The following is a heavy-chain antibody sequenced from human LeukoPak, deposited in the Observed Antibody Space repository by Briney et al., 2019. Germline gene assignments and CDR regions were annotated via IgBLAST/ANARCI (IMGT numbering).Heavy chain of an antibody. Sequence: GVSVTLPCAASRFTFNRYAMMWLRQAPGKGREWVSRISGSGDNTKYADSVKGRFTISSDNHKNMLYLQMNSLRAEDMAIYYCAKGVSGAGWHRNFDRWGQGTLVTVSS. CDR1: RFTFNRYA. CDR2: ISGSGDNT. CDR3: AKGVSGAGWHRNFDR. V-gene: IGHV3-23*01. D-gene: IGHD6-19*01. J-gene: IGHJ5*02.